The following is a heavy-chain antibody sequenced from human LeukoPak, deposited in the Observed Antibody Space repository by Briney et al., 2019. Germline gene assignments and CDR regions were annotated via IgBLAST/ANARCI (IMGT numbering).Heavy chain of an antibody. CDR1: GGSISSYY. Sequence: PSETLSLTCTVSGGSISSYYWSWIRQPAGKGLEWVGRIYTSGTTDFNPSLKSRVTMSVDTSKNQFSLKLSSVTAADAAVYYCARDLAYGRYYYYAMDVWGQGATVTVSS. CDR2: IYTSGTT. V-gene: IGHV4-4*07. J-gene: IGHJ6*02. D-gene: IGHD4-17*01. CDR3: ARDLAYGRYYYYAMDV.